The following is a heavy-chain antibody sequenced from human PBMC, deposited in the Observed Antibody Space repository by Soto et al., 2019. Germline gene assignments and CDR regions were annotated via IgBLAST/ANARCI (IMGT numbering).Heavy chain of an antibody. V-gene: IGHV1-8*01. Sequence: QVQLVQSGAEVKKPGASVKVSCKASGYTFTSYEINWVRQATGQGFEYLGWMNPNSGNTGYVKKFQGRVTMTGDTSMSTASRELSSLRSEDTAVYYCARAIKYGDCSRWFDPWGPGTLVTVSS. CDR1: GYTFTSYE. CDR3: ARAIKYGDCSRWFDP. CDR2: MNPNSGNT. D-gene: IGHD2-21*02. J-gene: IGHJ5*02.